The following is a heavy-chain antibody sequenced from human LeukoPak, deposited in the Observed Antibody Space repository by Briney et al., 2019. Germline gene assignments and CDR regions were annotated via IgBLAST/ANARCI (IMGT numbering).Heavy chain of an antibody. CDR2: IGSSGGST. CDR3: VKDIQLST. D-gene: IGHD5-24*01. V-gene: IGHV3-23*01. J-gene: IGHJ3*01. Sequence: GGALRLSCAASGFNFITAAMTWVRQAPGKGLEWVSLIGSSGGSTYYADSVKGRFTISRDNFNHTLSLQMNSLRVEDTAIYYCVKDIQLSTWGLGTMVTVSS. CDR1: GFNFITAA.